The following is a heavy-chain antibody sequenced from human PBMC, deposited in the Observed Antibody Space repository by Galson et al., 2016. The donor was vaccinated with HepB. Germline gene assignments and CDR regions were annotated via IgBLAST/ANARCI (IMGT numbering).Heavy chain of an antibody. CDR2: IKQDGSEK. J-gene: IGHJ4*02. CDR1: GFTVSSNY. D-gene: IGHD1/OR15-1a*01. V-gene: IGHV3-7*03. Sequence: SLRLSCAASGFTVSSNYMSWVRQAPGKGLEWVANIKQDGSEKYYVDSVKGRFTISRDNAKKSLFLQMNSLRVEDTAVYYCAKGTTLQVHFGYFDHWGQGTLVTVSS. CDR3: AKGTTLQVHFGYFDH.